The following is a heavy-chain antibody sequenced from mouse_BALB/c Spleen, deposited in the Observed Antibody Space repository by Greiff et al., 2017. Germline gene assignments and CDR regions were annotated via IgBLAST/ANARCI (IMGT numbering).Heavy chain of an antibody. V-gene: IGHV1-5*01. J-gene: IGHJ2*01. CDR3: TRGDRYDAFDY. D-gene: IGHD2-14*01. CDR2: IYPGNSDT. CDR1: GYSFTSYW. Sequence: EVQLQQSGTVLARPGASVKMSCKASGYSFTSYWMHWVKQRPGQGLEWIGAIYPGNSDTSYNQKFKGKAKLTAVTSASTAYMELSSLTNEDSAVYYCTRGDRYDAFDYWGQGTTLTVSS.